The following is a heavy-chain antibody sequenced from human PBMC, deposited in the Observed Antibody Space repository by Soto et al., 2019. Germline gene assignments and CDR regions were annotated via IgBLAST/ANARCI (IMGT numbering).Heavy chain of an antibody. V-gene: IGHV3-30*18. J-gene: IGHJ4*02. CDR3: AKGRESFGVVIILDY. D-gene: IGHD3-3*01. Sequence: GGSLRLSCAASGFTFSSYGMHWVRQAPGKGLEWGAVISYGGSNKYYADSVKGRFTISRDNSKNTLYLQMNSLRAEDTAVYYCAKGRESFGVVIILDYWGQGTLVTVSS. CDR1: GFTFSSYG. CDR2: ISYGGSNK.